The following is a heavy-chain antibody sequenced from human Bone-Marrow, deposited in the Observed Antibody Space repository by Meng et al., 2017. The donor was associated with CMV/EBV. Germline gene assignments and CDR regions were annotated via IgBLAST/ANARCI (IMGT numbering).Heavy chain of an antibody. CDR2: INPNSGVT. CDR3: ARAQLITLFEGWFDP. J-gene: IGHJ5*02. V-gene: IGHV1-2*02. Sequence: ASVKVSCKASGYTFANYYLHWPRQAPGQGLEWLGWINPNSGVTKYAQRFQDRVTMTRDTSISTAYMDLSSLKSDDTALYYCARAQLITLFEGWFDPWGQGTLVTVSS. D-gene: IGHD3-3*01. CDR1: GYTFANYY.